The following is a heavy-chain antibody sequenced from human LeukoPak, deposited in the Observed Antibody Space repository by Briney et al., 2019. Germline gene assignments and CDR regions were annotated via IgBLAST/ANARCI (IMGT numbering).Heavy chain of an antibody. CDR3: ARGLDAAAGLANFDY. CDR1: GYTFSHFG. V-gene: IGHV1-18*01. CDR2: ISGYNGNT. D-gene: IGHD6-25*01. Sequence: ASVKVSCKSSGYTFSHFGVNWVRQAPGQGLEWMGWISGYNGNTNYAQKFQGRLTISTDPATSTVYMELSSLTSDDAAMYYCARGLDAAAGLANFDYWGQGTQVTVSS. J-gene: IGHJ4*02.